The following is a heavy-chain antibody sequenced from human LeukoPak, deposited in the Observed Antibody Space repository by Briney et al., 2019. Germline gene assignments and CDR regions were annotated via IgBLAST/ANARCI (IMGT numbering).Heavy chain of an antibody. D-gene: IGHD3-16*01. V-gene: IGHV1-46*01. Sequence: ASVKVSCKASGYTFTSYYMHRVRQAPGQGLEWMGIINPSGGSTSYAQKFQGRVTMTRDTSTSTVYMELSSLRSEDTAVYYCARVVGDYIWGSYSYCYYMDVWGKGTTVTVSS. J-gene: IGHJ6*03. CDR1: GYTFTSYY. CDR3: ARVVGDYIWGSYSYCYYMDV. CDR2: INPSGGST.